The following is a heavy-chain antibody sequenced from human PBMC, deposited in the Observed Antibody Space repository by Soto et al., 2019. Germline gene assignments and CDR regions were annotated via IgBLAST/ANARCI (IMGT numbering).Heavy chain of an antibody. V-gene: IGHV3-23*01. D-gene: IGHD3-9*01. J-gene: IGHJ4*02. Sequence: GGSVRLSCAASGFTFNDFALNWVRQAPGKGLEWVSTISSDGDNTHYADSVKGRLTISRDNSKRMLYLQMNSLKVDDTAVYYCARDPSTGSADYWGQGTLVTVSS. CDR1: GFTFNDFA. CDR2: ISSDGDNT. CDR3: ARDPSTGSADY.